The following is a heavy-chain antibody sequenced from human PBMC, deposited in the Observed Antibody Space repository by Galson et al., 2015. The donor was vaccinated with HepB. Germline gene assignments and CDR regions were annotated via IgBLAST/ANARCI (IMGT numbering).Heavy chain of an antibody. J-gene: IGHJ6*03. CDR2: IWYDGSNQ. Sequence: SLRLSCAASGFTFSSYGMHWVRQAPGKGLEWVAVIWYDGSNQYYAESVKGRFTISRDNSKNTLYLQMNSLRAEDTAVYYCARGSGQQYYYMNVWGQGTTVTVSS. D-gene: IGHD1/OR15-1a*01. V-gene: IGHV3-33*01. CDR1: GFTFSSYG. CDR3: ARGSGQQYYYMNV.